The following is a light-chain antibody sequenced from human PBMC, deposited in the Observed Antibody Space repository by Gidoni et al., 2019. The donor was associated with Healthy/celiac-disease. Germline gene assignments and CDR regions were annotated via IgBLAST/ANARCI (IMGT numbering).Light chain of an antibody. J-gene: IGLJ1*01. V-gene: IGLV2-14*01. Sequence: QSALTQPAAVSGSPGQQINISCTGTSSDLGGYNYVSWYQQHPGKAPKLMIYEVSNRPAGFSIRFSGSKSGNTASLTISGRQAEYEADYYCSSYTSSSILVFGTGTKVTVL. CDR1: SSDLGGYNY. CDR3: SSYTSSSILV. CDR2: EVS.